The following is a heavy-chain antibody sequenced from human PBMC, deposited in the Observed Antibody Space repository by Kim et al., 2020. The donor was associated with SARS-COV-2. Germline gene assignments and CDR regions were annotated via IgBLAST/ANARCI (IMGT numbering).Heavy chain of an antibody. Sequence: GGSLRLSCAASGFTFDDYGMSWVRQAPGKGLEWVSGIKWNGGSTGYADSVKGRFTISRDNAKNSLYLQMNSLRAEDTALYHCASGGAAAPLTLSSCYYYMDVWDKATTVTVSS. CDR1: GFTFDDYG. CDR3: ASGGAAAPLTLSSCYYYMDV. V-gene: IGHV3-20*01. D-gene: IGHD6-13*01. CDR2: IKWNGGST. J-gene: IGHJ6*03.